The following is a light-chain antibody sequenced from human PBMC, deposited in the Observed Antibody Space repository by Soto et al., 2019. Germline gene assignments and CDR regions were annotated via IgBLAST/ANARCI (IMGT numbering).Light chain of an antibody. V-gene: IGKV3-15*01. Sequence: EIVMTQSPATLSVSPGDRATLSCRASQSVSSSLAWYQQIPGQAPRLLIYDASTRATGIPARFGGSGSGTEFTLTIRSLQSEDFAVYYCQQYNNWPTLTFGGGTKVELK. CDR2: DAS. J-gene: IGKJ4*01. CDR1: QSVSSS. CDR3: QQYNNWPTLT.